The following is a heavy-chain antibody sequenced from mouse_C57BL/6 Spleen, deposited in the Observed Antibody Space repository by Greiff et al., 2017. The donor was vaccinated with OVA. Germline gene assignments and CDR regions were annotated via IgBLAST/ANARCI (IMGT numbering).Heavy chain of an antibody. D-gene: IGHD1-1*01. CDR3: RTETTVVVPLDY. J-gene: IGHJ2*01. Sequence: VQLKQSGPELVKPGASVKMSCKASGYTFTDYYMHWVKQKPGKGLEWIGEIYPGSGNTYYNEKFKGKATLTADTSSSTAYMQLSSLTSEDSAFYFCARTETTVVVPLDYWGQGTTLTVSS. CDR1: YTFTDYYM. CDR2: YPGSGNTY. V-gene: IGHV1-83*01.